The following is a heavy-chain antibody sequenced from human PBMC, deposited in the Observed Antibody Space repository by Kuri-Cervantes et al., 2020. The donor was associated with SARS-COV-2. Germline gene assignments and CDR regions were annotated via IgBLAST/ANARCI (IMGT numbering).Heavy chain of an antibody. Sequence: ASVKVSCKASGYTFTSYAMHWVRQAPGQRLEWMGWINAGNGNTKYSQKFQGRVTITADKSTSTAYMELSSLRSEDTAVYYCARGAIAAAGTFDYWGQGTLVTVSS. CDR3: ARGAIAAAGTFDY. V-gene: IGHV1-3*01. CDR2: INAGNGNT. CDR1: GYTFTSYA. D-gene: IGHD6-13*01. J-gene: IGHJ4*02.